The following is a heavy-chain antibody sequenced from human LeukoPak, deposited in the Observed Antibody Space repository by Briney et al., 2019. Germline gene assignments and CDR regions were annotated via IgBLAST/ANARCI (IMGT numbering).Heavy chain of an antibody. Sequence: GGSLRLSCAASGFTFDDYAMHWVRQAPGKGLEWVSGISWNSGSIGYADSVKGRFTISRDNAKNSLYLQMNSLRAEDTALYYCAKDTSSSGYYYGLGAFDIWGQGTMVTVSS. V-gene: IGHV3-9*01. CDR2: ISWNSGSI. CDR1: GFTFDDYA. D-gene: IGHD3-22*01. CDR3: AKDTSSSGYYYGLGAFDI. J-gene: IGHJ3*02.